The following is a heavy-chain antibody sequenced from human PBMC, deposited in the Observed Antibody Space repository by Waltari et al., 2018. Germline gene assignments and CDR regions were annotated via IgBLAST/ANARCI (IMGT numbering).Heavy chain of an antibody. D-gene: IGHD2-15*01. CDR3: ARDRGRGIYLDS. CDR1: GDSMSSTDW. J-gene: IGHJ4*02. V-gene: IGHV4-4*02. Sequence: QLQLQESGPGLVKPSGTLSLTCAVSGDSMSSTDWWRWVRQSPGKGLEWIGQVQRSGGTNYNPSFASLVTMSVDTSTNQFSLKVTSATAADTAVYFCARDRGRGIYLDSWGQGTLVTVSP. CDR2: VQRSGGT.